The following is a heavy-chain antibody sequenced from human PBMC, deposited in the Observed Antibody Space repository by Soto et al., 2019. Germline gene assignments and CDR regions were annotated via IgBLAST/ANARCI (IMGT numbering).Heavy chain of an antibody. J-gene: IGHJ5*02. D-gene: IGHD2-2*01. Sequence: GSVKVSCKASGYTFTGYYMHWVRQAPGQGLEWMGWINPNSGGTNYAQKFQGWVTMTRDTSISTAYMELSRLRSDDTAVYYCARGQDIVVVPAALGNWFDPWGQGTLVTVSS. V-gene: IGHV1-2*04. CDR1: GYTFTGYY. CDR2: INPNSGGT. CDR3: ARGQDIVVVPAALGNWFDP.